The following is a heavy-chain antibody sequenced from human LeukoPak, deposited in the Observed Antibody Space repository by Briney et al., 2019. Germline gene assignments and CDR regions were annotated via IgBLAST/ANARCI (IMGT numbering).Heavy chain of an antibody. J-gene: IGHJ6*02. D-gene: IGHD2-2*01. V-gene: IGHV3-23*01. CDR3: AKDQYCSSTSCYGMDV. CDR1: GFTFSSYA. Sequence: GGALRLSCAASGFTFSSYAMSWVRQAPGKGLEWVSAISGSGGSTYYADSVKGRFTISRDNSKNTLYLHMNSLRAEDTAVYYCAKDQYCSSTSCYGMDVWGQGTTVTVSS. CDR2: ISGSGGST.